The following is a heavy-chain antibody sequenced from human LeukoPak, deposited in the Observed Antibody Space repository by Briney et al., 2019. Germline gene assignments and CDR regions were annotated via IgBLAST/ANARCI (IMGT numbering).Heavy chain of an antibody. Sequence: SETPSLTCTVSGGSISNSSYYCAWIRQPPRNWLEWIGNMDDSGTTDYTPSLNDPATISAHTSKTQFSLKLSSVTDADTAVYYCAGGSYDFWSGYYRHFDYWGQGTLVTFSS. D-gene: IGHD3-3*01. J-gene: IGHJ4*02. V-gene: IGHV4-39*07. CDR3: AGGSYDFWSGYYRHFDY. CDR1: GGSISNSSYY. CDR2: MDDSGTT.